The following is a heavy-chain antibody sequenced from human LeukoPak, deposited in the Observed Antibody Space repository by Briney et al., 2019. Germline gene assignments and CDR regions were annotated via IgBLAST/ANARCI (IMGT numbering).Heavy chain of an antibody. D-gene: IGHD3-22*01. CDR2: LYYRGST. J-gene: IGHJ4*02. CDR1: GGSISSSSYY. V-gene: IGHV4-39*07. CDR3: ARETRNYYDSSGYYCIDY. Sequence: SETLSLTCTVSGGSISSSSYYWAWIRQPPGKGLEWVGNLYYRGSTSYKPSLESRVTILVDTSKNQFSLKLSSVTAADTAVYYCARETRNYYDSSGYYCIDYWGQGTLVTVSS.